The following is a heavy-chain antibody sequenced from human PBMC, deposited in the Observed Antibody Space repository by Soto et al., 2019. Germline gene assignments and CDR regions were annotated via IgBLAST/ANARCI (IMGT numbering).Heavy chain of an antibody. CDR3: ARGDHYDILTGYFKY. CDR2: ISSSSSYI. CDR1: GFTFSSYS. V-gene: IGHV3-21*01. D-gene: IGHD3-9*01. Sequence: PGGSLRLSCAASGFTFSSYSMNWVRQAPGKGLEWVSSISSSSSYIYYADSVKGRFTISRDNAKNSLYLQMNSLRAEDTAVYYSARGDHYDILTGYFKYWGQGTLVTVSS. J-gene: IGHJ4*02.